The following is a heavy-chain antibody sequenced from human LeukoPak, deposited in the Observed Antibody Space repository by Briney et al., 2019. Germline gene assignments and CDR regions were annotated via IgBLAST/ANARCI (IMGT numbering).Heavy chain of an antibody. CDR3: ASSYGPSGSYGG. CDR2: IYHSGST. V-gene: IGHV4-38-2*02. CDR1: GYSISSGYY. D-gene: IGHD1-26*01. J-gene: IGHJ4*02. Sequence: SETLSLTCTVSGYSISSGYYWGWIRQPPGKGLEWIGSIYHSGSTYYNPSLKSRVTISVDTSKNQFSLKLSSVTAADTAVYYCASSYGPSGSYGGWGQGTLVTVSS.